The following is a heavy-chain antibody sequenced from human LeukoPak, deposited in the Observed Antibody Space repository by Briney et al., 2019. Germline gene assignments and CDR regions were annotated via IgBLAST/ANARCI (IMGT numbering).Heavy chain of an antibody. V-gene: IGHV3-66*01. CDR1: GFSVSSNY. CDR3: ARGARRYFDWQRPRVAFDI. D-gene: IGHD3-9*01. CDR2: IYSGGTT. Sequence: PGGSLRLSCAASGFSVSSNYMSWVRQAPGTGLEWVSVIYSGGTTDYADSVKGRYIISRDSSKNTLYLQMNSLRAEDTAVYYCARGARRYFDWQRPRVAFDIWGQGTMVTVSS. J-gene: IGHJ3*02.